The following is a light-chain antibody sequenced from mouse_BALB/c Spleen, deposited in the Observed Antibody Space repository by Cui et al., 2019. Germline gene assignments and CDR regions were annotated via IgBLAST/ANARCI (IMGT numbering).Light chain of an antibody. CDR3: QQYHSYPFT. J-gene: IGKJ4*01. CDR2: RTS. V-gene: IGKV4-61*01. Sequence: QIVLTQSPAIMSAPPGEKVTISRSASSSVSYMYWYQQKPGSSPKPWIYRTSNLASGVPARVSGSGSGTSYSLTVSSMEAEDAATYCCQQYHSYPFTFGSGTKLEIK. CDR1: SSVSY.